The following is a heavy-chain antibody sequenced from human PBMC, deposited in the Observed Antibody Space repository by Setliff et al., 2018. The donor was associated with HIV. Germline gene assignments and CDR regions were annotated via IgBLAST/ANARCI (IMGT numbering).Heavy chain of an antibody. Sequence: GGSLRLSCVASGFTFSNYWMAWLRRAPGKGLEWVANIKQDGIEKIYVDSVKGRFTISRDNALNSLYLQLNSLRAEDTGVYYCSRPHTIAGNNRGFDYWGHGTLVTVSS. V-gene: IGHV3-7*03. CDR3: SRPHTIAGNNRGFDY. CDR2: IKQDGIEK. CDR1: GFTFSNYW. D-gene: IGHD3-10*01. J-gene: IGHJ4*01.